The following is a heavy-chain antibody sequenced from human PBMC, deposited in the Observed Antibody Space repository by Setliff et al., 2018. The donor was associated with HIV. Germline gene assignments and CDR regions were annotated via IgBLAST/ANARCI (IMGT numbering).Heavy chain of an antibody. CDR2: VSAWDGRT. Sequence: ASVKVSCKASGYLFTHYGVSWVRQAPGQGLEWVGWVSAWDGRTDYSQKVQGRVTMTTGASTSTAYMELRSLTSDDTAVYYCARGGHCTAGVCYHYEYWGQGTQVTVSS. V-gene: IGHV1-18*01. D-gene: IGHD2-8*02. J-gene: IGHJ4*02. CDR3: ARGGHCTAGVCYHYEY. CDR1: GYLFTHYG.